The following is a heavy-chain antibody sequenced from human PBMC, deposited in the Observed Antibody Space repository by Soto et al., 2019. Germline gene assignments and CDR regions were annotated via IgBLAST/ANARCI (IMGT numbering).Heavy chain of an antibody. CDR3: AKGLYYYDSSGYRLFDY. CDR1: GFIFQVYW. J-gene: IGHJ4*02. V-gene: IGHV3-74*01. Sequence: PGGSLSLCCETSGFIFQVYWMHWVRQVPGQGPQWVARITDDGSTTYYAASVEGRFTISRDNAKNALYLQMTSLRADDTAIYYCAKGLYYYDSSGYRLFDYWGQGTLVTVSS. CDR2: ITDDGSTT. D-gene: IGHD3-22*01.